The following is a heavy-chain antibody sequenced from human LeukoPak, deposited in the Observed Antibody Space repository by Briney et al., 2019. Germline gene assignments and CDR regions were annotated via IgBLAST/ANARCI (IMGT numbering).Heavy chain of an antibody. J-gene: IGHJ1*01. CDR2: LFYSGNT. CDR1: GGSISSYY. V-gene: IGHV4-59*01. D-gene: IGHD5-12*01. Sequence: SETLSLTCTVSGGSISSYYWSWIRQPPGKGLEWIGYLFYSGNTNSNPSLKSRVTTSTDTSKNQFSLRLKSVTAADTAVYFCGRVRTGNTGSPEYFEDWGQGTLVTVSS. CDR3: GRVRTGNTGSPEYFED.